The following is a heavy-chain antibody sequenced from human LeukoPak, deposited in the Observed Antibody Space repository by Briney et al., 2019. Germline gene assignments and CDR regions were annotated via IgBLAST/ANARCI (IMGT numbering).Heavy chain of an antibody. Sequence: ASVKVSCKPSGYTFTGYSIHWVRQAPGQGLEWMGWINPNSGGTNYAQKFQGRVTMTRDTSINTAYMDLSRLRSNDTAVYYCAREADCSGTSCYSQFLDYWGQGTLVTVSS. CDR2: INPNSGGT. CDR3: AREADCSGTSCYSQFLDY. D-gene: IGHD2-2*01. J-gene: IGHJ4*02. V-gene: IGHV1-2*02. CDR1: GYTFTGYS.